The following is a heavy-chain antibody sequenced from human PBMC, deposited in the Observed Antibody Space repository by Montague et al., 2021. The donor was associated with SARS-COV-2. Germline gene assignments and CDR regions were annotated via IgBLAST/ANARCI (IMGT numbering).Heavy chain of an antibody. V-gene: IGHV3-33*01. J-gene: IGHJ4*02. CDR1: GFTFSSYG. CDR3: ARESAGIAVTVDY. D-gene: IGHD6-19*01. CDR2: IWYDGSNK. Sequence: SLRLSCAASGFTFSSYGMHWVRQAPGKGLEWVAVIWYDGSNKYYADSVKGRFTISRDNSKNTLYLQMNSLRAEDTAVYHCARESAGIAVTVDYWGQGTLVTVSS.